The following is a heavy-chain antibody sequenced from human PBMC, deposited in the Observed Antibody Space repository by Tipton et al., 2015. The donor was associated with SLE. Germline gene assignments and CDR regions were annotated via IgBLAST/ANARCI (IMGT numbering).Heavy chain of an antibody. Sequence: TLSLTCTVSGCSISSSSYYWGWIRQTPGKGLEWIGEIYHSGSTNYNPSLKSRVTISVDKSKNQFSPRLSSVTAADTAVYYCARGPVYYDRQSYFDYWGQGTLVTVSS. CDR1: GCSISSSSYY. CDR3: ARGPVYYDRQSYFDY. CDR2: IYHSGST. V-gene: IGHV4-39*07. J-gene: IGHJ4*02. D-gene: IGHD3-22*01.